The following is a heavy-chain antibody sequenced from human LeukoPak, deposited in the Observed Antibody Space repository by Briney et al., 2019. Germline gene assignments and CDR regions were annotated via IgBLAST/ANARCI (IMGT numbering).Heavy chain of an antibody. CDR3: ARDRTASNWFDP. J-gene: IGHJ5*02. Sequence: SETLSLTCTVSGGSISIYYWSWIRQPPGKGLEWIGCIYYSGSTNYSPSLKRRVAISIDTSKNQFSLKLSSVTAADTAVYYCARDRTASNWFDPWGQGTLVTVSS. V-gene: IGHV4-59*01. CDR1: GGSISIYY. CDR2: IYYSGST.